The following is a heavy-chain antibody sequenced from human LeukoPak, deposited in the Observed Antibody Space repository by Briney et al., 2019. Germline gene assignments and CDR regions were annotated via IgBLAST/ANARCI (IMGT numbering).Heavy chain of an antibody. CDR1: GFTFSSYG. CDR3: AISPSGIAAAGPFDY. Sequence: GGSLRLSCAASGFTFSSYGMHWVRQAPGKGLEWVAVISYDGSNKYYADSVKGRFTISRDNSENTLYLQMNSLRAEDTAVYYCAISPSGIAAAGPFDYWGQGTLVTVSS. D-gene: IGHD6-13*01. CDR2: ISYDGSNK. V-gene: IGHV3-30*03. J-gene: IGHJ4*02.